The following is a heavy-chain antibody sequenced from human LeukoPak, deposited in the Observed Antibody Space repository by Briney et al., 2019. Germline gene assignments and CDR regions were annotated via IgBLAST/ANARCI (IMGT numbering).Heavy chain of an antibody. V-gene: IGHV1-18*01. D-gene: IGHD3-22*01. CDR3: ARAYYDSSGYYYLYYYYYMDV. J-gene: IGHJ6*03. Sequence: ASVKVSCKASGYTFTSYGISWVRQAPGQGLEWMGWISAYNGNTNYAQKLQGRVTMTTDTSTSTAYMELSRLRSDDTAVYYCARAYYDSSGYYYLYYYYYMDVWGKGTTVTISS. CDR2: ISAYNGNT. CDR1: GYTFTSYG.